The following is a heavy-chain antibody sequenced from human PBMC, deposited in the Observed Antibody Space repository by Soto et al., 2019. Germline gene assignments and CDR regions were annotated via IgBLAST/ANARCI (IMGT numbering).Heavy chain of an antibody. V-gene: IGHV4-39*01. J-gene: IGHJ4*02. D-gene: IGHD6-19*01. CDR3: ARHGYTSGRTYFDY. Sequence: QLQLQESGPGLVKPSETLSLTCTVSGGSIGSSSYYWGWIRQPPGKGLEWIGRIYDKGSTYSNPSLKSRLTTSLYTTKNQFSRKLTSVPAADTAVYYCARHGYTSGRTYFDYWGQGTLVTVSS. CDR2: IYDKGST. CDR1: GGSIGSSSYY.